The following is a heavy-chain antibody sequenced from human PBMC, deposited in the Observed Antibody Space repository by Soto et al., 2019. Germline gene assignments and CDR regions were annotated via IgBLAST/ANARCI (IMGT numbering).Heavy chain of an antibody. J-gene: IGHJ4*02. Sequence: TLSLTCAVSGGSISSGGYSWIWIRQPPGKGLEWIGYIYHSGSTYYNPSLKSRVTISVDRSKNQFSLKLSSVTAADTAVYYCARHSTDEYYYDSSGYYFFDYWGQGTLVTVSS. CDR1: GGSISSGGYS. V-gene: IGHV4-30-2*01. CDR2: IYHSGST. CDR3: ARHSTDEYYYDSSGYYFFDY. D-gene: IGHD3-22*01.